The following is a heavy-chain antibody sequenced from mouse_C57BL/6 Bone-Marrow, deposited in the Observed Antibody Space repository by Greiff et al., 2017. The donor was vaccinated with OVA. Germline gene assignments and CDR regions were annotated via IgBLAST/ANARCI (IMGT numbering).Heavy chain of an antibody. V-gene: IGHV7-3*01. Sequence: EVKLVESGGGLVQPGDSLSLSCAASGFTFTNYYMSWVRQPPGKALEWLAFIRNKPNGSTTEYSSSVKGRFTISRDNSQSILYLQMNALRAEDSDNYDSARYKGRVAVDYFDYWGQGTALTVSS. J-gene: IGHJ2*01. D-gene: IGHD1-1*01. CDR3: ARYKGRVAVDYFDY. CDR2: IRNKPNGSTT. CDR1: GFTFTNYY.